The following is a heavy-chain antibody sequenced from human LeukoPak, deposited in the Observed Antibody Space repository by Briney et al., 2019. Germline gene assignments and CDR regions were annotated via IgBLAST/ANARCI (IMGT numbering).Heavy chain of an antibody. Sequence: SETLSLTCTVSGGSISSYYWSWIRQPAGKGLEWIGHIYISGSINYNPSLKSRATMSVDTSKSQFSLKLGSVTAADTAVYYCARYNWNDGSYAFDFWGQGTMVTVSS. V-gene: IGHV4-4*07. CDR1: GGSISSYY. D-gene: IGHD1-1*01. CDR2: IYISGSI. J-gene: IGHJ3*01. CDR3: ARYNWNDGSYAFDF.